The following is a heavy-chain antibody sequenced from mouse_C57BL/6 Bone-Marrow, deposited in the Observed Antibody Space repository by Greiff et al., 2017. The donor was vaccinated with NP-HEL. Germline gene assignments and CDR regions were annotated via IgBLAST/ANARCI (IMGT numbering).Heavy chain of an antibody. Sequence: VQLQQSGPELVKPGASVKISCKASGYAFSSSWMNWVKQRPGKGLEWIGRIYPGDGDTNYNGKFKGKATLTADKSSSTAYMQLSSLPSEDSAVYFCAVPIATVVADYAMDYWGQGTSVTVSS. V-gene: IGHV1-82*01. CDR2: IYPGDGDT. CDR3: AVPIATVVADYAMDY. D-gene: IGHD1-1*01. CDR1: GYAFSSSW. J-gene: IGHJ4*01.